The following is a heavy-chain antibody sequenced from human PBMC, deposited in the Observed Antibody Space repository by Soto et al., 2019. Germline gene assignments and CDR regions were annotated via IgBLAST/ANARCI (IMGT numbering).Heavy chain of an antibody. V-gene: IGHV4-59*01. D-gene: IGHD6-13*01. J-gene: IGHJ6*02. Sequence: PSETLSLTCTVSGGSISSYYWSWIRQPPGRGLEWIGYIYYSGSTNYNPSLKSRVTISVDTSKNQFSLKLSSVTAADTAVYYCARARYSSSWYLGPYYGMDVWGQGTTVTVSS. CDR2: IYYSGST. CDR3: ARARYSSSWYLGPYYGMDV. CDR1: GGSISSYY.